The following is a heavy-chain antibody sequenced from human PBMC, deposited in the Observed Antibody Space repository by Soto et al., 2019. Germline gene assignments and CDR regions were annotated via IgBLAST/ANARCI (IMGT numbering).Heavy chain of an antibody. CDR3: ALPRDIVVVPAANDAFDI. Sequence: SVKVSCKASGGTFSSYTISWVRQAPGQGLEWMGRIIPILGIANYAQKFQGRVTITADKSTSTAYMELSSLRSEDTAVYYCALPRDIVVVPAANDAFDIWGQGTMVTVSS. CDR2: IIPILGIA. V-gene: IGHV1-69*02. J-gene: IGHJ3*02. D-gene: IGHD2-2*01. CDR1: GGTFSSYT.